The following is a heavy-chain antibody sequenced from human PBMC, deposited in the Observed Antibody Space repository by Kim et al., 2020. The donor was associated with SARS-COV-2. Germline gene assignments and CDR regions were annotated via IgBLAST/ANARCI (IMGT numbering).Heavy chain of an antibody. D-gene: IGHD7-27*01. V-gene: IGHV4-59*01. CDR2: IYYSGST. CDR3: ARDRGGLKHYWGV. CDR1: GGSISRDY. Sequence: SETLSLTCSVSGGSISRDYWSWIRQPPGKGLEWIGYIYYSGSTTYNPSLESRVAISIDTSKNQFSLNLSSVTAADTALYYCARDRGGLKHYWGVWVHGT. J-gene: IGHJ6*02.